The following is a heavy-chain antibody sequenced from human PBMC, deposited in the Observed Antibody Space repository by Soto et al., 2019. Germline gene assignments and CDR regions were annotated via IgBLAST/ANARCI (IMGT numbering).Heavy chain of an antibody. D-gene: IGHD6-6*01. V-gene: IGHV6-1*01. Sequence: QTLSLTCAISGDSVSSNSAAWNWIRQSPSRGLEWLGRTYYRSKWYNDYAVSVKSRITINPDTSKNQFSLQLNSVTPEDTAVYYCARDRYSSSSALWVPYVMDVWGQGTTVTVSS. CDR1: GDSVSSNSAA. J-gene: IGHJ6*02. CDR2: TYYRSKWYN. CDR3: ARDRYSSSSALWVPYVMDV.